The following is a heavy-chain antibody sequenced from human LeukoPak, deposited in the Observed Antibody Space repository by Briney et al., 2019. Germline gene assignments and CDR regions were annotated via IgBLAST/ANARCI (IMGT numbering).Heavy chain of an antibody. D-gene: IGHD3-3*01. J-gene: IGHJ4*02. Sequence: GGSLRLSCAASGFTFSSYAMSWVRQAPGKGLEWVSAISGSGGSTYYAGSVKGRFTISRDNSKNTLYLQMNSLRAEDTAVYYCAKDRGNDFWSGYRHYYFDYWGQGTLVTVSS. CDR3: AKDRGNDFWSGYRHYYFDY. V-gene: IGHV3-23*01. CDR2: ISGSGGST. CDR1: GFTFSSYA.